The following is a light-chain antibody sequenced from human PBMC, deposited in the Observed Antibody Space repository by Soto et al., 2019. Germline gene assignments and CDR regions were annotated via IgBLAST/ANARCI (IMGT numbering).Light chain of an antibody. J-gene: IGKJ4*01. CDR1: QGISSY. Sequence: IQLTQSPSSLSASVGDRVTITCRASQGISSYLAWYQQKPGKAPKLLIYAASTLQSGVPSRFSGSGSVTDFTLTISSLQPEDFANYYCQQLNSYLTFGGGTKVEIK. V-gene: IGKV1-9*01. CDR2: AAS. CDR3: QQLNSYLT.